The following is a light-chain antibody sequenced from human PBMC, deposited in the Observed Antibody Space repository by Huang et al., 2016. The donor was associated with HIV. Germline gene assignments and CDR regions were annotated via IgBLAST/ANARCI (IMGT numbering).Light chain of an antibody. CDR1: QSVETY. Sequence: VLTQSPFTLSMYPGQRATLSCKTSQSVETYLAWYQQRPGQGPRLLIYDVSNRAPGFPTRFSGAGSGTDFTLIIDKLAPEDVALYFCQQRSSWPLTFGGGTRVE. CDR2: DVS. CDR3: QQRSSWPLT. V-gene: IGKV3-11*01. J-gene: IGKJ4*01.